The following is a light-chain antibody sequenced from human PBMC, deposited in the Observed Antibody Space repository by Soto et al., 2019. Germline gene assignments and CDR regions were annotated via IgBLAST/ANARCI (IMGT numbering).Light chain of an antibody. CDR3: QQSTDYPFT. V-gene: IGKV1-5*03. CDR1: QSISSW. Sequence: DIQMTQSPSTLSASVGDRVTITCRASQSISSWLAWYQQKPGKAPKLLIYKASSLESGVPSRFNGSGSGTQFALTLSSLQPHDFPTYFCQQSTDYPFTFGPGNKVDIK. J-gene: IGKJ3*01. CDR2: KAS.